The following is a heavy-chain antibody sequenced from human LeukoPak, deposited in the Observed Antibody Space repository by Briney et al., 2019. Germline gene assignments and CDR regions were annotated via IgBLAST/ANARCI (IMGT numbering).Heavy chain of an antibody. V-gene: IGHV1-46*01. D-gene: IGHD5-24*01. CDR2: INPSGGST. CDR3: ARSPFRDGYNSYYYYMDV. J-gene: IGHJ6*03. CDR1: GYTFTSYY. Sequence: SVKATCKASGYTFTSYYMHWVRQAPGQGLEWMGIINPSGGSTSYAQKFQGRVTMTRDTSTSTVYMELSSLRSEDTAVYYCARSPFRDGYNSYYYYMDVWGKGTTVTVSS.